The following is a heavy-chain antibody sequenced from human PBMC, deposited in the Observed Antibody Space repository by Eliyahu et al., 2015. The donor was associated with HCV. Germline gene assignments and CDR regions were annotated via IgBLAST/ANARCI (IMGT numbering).Heavy chain of an antibody. D-gene: IGHD4-23*01. J-gene: IGHJ4*02. Sequence: QVQLVESGGGVVQPGRSLRLSCAAXGFAFSSYGMHWFRQTPDRGLEWVAVIWYDGSQKYYPDSVKGRFTISRDNSKNTLYLQMNSLRDEDTAVYYCARDRPTVGTPGYLDSWGQGTLVTVSS. CDR3: ARDRPTVGTPGYLDS. CDR2: IWYDGSQK. V-gene: IGHV3-33*01. CDR1: GFAFSSYG.